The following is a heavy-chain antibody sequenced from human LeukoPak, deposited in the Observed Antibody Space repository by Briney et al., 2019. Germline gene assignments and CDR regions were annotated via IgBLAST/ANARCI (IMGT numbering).Heavy chain of an antibody. CDR2: INHSGST. D-gene: IGHD5-12*01. V-gene: IGHV4-34*01. CDR3: ARGGVATIDD. J-gene: IGHJ4*02. CDR1: GGSFSDYY. Sequence: SETLSLTCAVYGGSFSDYYWSWIRQPPGKGLEWIGEINHSGSTNYNPSLKSRVTISVDTSKNQLSLKLSSVTAADTAVYYCARGGVATIDDWGQGTLVTVSS.